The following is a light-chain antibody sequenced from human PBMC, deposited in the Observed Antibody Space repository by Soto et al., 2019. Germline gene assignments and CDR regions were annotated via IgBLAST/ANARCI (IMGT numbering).Light chain of an antibody. Sequence: DIQMTQSPSTLSASIGDRVTITCRASQSINSWLAWHQQKPGKAPKLLIYKASYLEGGVPSRFSGSASGTEFNLTISSLQPDDFATYYCQQYHAFPGTFGQGTRVEIK. J-gene: IGKJ1*01. V-gene: IGKV1-5*03. CDR3: QQYHAFPGT. CDR2: KAS. CDR1: QSINSW.